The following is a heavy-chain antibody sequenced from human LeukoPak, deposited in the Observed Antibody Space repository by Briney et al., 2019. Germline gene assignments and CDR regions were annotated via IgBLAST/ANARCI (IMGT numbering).Heavy chain of an antibody. CDR2: ISSSSNYI. V-gene: IGHV3-21*01. Sequence: GGSLRLSCVASGFTFSNYDMNWVRQAPGKGLEWVSSISSSSNYIYYADSVKGRFTISRDNAKNSLYLQMNSLRAEDTAVYYCARPKEGYCSGGSCYHFDYWGQGTLVTVSS. J-gene: IGHJ4*02. CDR3: ARPKEGYCSGGSCYHFDY. CDR1: GFTFSNYD. D-gene: IGHD2-15*01.